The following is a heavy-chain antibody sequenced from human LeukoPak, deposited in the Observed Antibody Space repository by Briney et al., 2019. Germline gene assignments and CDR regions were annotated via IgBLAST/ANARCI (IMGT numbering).Heavy chain of an antibody. CDR1: GFTFDDYA. CDR3: AKDLAGKPGCFDY. J-gene: IGHJ4*02. D-gene: IGHD6-19*01. V-gene: IGHV3-13*01. CDR2: ISTAGDT. Sequence: PGGSLRLSCAASGFTFDDYAMHWVRHATGKGLEWVSGISTAGDTYYPGSVKGRFTISRDNSKNTLYLQMNSLRAEDTAVYYCAKDLAGKPGCFDYWGQGTLVTVSS.